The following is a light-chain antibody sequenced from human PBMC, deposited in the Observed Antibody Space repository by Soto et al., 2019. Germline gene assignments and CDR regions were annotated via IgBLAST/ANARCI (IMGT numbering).Light chain of an antibody. CDR3: SSYTSSGTYV. Sequence: QSVLAQPASVSWSPGQSITISCTGTSSDVGGYNYVSWYQQHPGKAPKVMIYDASNRPSGVSNRFSGSKSGNTASLTISGLQAEDEADYFCSSYTSSGTYVFGTGTKLTVL. CDR2: DAS. V-gene: IGLV2-14*01. J-gene: IGLJ1*01. CDR1: SSDVGGYNY.